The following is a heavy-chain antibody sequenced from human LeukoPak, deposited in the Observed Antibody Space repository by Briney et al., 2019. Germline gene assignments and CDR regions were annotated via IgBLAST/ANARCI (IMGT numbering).Heavy chain of an antibody. CDR3: ARNPPGYYDSSGYLWSYYYYGMDV. D-gene: IGHD3-22*01. CDR2: IYYSGST. CDR1: GGSISSYY. J-gene: IGHJ6*02. V-gene: IGHV4-59*08. Sequence: KASETLSLTCTVSGGSISSYYWSWIRQPPGKGLEWIGYIYYSGSTNYNPSLKSRVTISVDTSKNQFSLKLSSVTAADTAVYYCARNPPGYYDSSGYLWSYYYYGMDVWGQGTTVTVSS.